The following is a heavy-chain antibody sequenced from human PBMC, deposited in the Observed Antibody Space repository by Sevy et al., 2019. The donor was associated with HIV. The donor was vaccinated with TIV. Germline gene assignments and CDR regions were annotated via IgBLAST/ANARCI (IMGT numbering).Heavy chain of an antibody. CDR2: INPSDGGT. CDR3: ASYTTGSRGDY. J-gene: IGHJ4*02. D-gene: IGHD3-16*01. Sequence: ASVKVSCKASGYTITRYYMHWMRQAPGQGLEWMGIINPSDGGTTYAQKFQGRVTMTRDTSTSTVYMELSSLRSEDTAVYCCASYTTGSRGDYWGQGTLVTVSS. V-gene: IGHV1-46*01. CDR1: GYTITRYY.